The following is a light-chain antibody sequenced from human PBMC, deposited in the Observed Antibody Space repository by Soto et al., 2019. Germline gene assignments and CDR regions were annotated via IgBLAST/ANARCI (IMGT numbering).Light chain of an antibody. CDR2: TAS. CDR3: QQSYNMPRT. J-gene: IGKJ1*01. CDR1: QSISFY. Sequence: DIQMTQSPSSLSASVGDRDTITSRASQSISFYLIWYRQKPGKAPKLLIYTASNVQSGVPSRISGSGSGTDFTLTISSLQPEDFATYYCQQSYNMPRTFGQGTKVDIK. V-gene: IGKV1-39*01.